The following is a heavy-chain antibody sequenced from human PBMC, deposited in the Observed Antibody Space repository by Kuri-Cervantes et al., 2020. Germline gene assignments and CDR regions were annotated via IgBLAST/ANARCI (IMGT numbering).Heavy chain of an antibody. J-gene: IGHJ5*02. D-gene: IGHD5-12*01. CDR1: GASMSSDH. CDR3: ARVHNSGYFDP. CDR2: IYYSGST. V-gene: IGHV4-59*12. Sequence: GSLRLSCTVSGASMSSDHWSWIRQPPGKGLEWIGYIYYSGSTNYNPSLKSRVTISVDTSKNQFSLKLSSVTAADTAVYYCARVHNSGYFDPWGQGTLVTVSS.